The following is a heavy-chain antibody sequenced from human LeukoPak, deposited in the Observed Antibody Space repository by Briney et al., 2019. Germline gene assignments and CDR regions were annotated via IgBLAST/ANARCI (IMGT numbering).Heavy chain of an antibody. CDR2: IIPIFGTA. D-gene: IGHD6-19*01. CDR1: GGTFSSYA. J-gene: IGHJ4*02. V-gene: IGHV1-69*13. Sequence: RASVKVSCKASGGTFSSYAISWVRQAPGQGLEWMGGIIPIFGTANYAQKFQGRVTITADESTSTAYMELSSLRSEDTAVYYCARGVAVAGYYFDYWGQGTLVTVSS. CDR3: ARGVAVAGYYFDY.